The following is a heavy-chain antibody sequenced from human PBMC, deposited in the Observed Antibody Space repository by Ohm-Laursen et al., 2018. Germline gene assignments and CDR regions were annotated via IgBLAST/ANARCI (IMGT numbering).Heavy chain of an antibody. Sequence: TMSLTCTVSGGSISSYYWSWIRQLPGKGLEWIGYFYYSGSTKYNPSLKSRVTISVDTSKNQFSLKLSSVTAADTAVYYCARETIFGPSGGMDVWGQGTTVTVSS. D-gene: IGHD3-3*01. J-gene: IGHJ6*02. CDR3: ARETIFGPSGGMDV. CDR2: FYYSGST. V-gene: IGHV4-59*01. CDR1: GGSISSYY.